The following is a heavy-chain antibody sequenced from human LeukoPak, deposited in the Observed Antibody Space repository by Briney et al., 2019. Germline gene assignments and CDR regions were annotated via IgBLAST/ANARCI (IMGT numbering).Heavy chain of an antibody. CDR3: ARAIRWDSRDIPQVRGSPGNWFDP. CDR2: INPNSGGT. D-gene: IGHD2-15*01. CDR1: GYTFTGYY. V-gene: IGHV1-2*02. J-gene: IGHJ5*02. Sequence: ASVKVSCKASGYTFTGYYMHWVRQAPGQGLEWMGWINPNSGGTNYAQKFQGRVTMTRDTSISTAYMELSRLRSDDTAVYYCARAIRWDSRDIPQVRGSPGNWFDPWGQGTLVTVSS.